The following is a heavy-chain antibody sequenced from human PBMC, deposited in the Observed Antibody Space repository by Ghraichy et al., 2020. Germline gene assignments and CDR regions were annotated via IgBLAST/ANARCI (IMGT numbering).Heavy chain of an antibody. CDR2: ISSKGGGT. D-gene: IGHD5-18*01. V-gene: IGHV3-64D*06. J-gene: IGHJ3*02. CDR1: GFTFSSYD. Sequence: GGSLRLSCSASGFTFSSYDVHWVRQAPGKGLEYVSTISSKGGGTYYADSVKGRFTISRDNSKNTLYLQMSSLRAEDTAVYYCVKPKGIQLWGADALNIWGQGTMVTVSS. CDR3: VKPKGIQLWGADALNI.